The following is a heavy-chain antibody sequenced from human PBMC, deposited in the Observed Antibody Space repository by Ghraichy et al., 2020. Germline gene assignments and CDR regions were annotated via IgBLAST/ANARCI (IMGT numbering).Heavy chain of an antibody. J-gene: IGHJ4*02. CDR2: IFVGTNNT. Sequence: SVKVSCKASGSPFPTTAMQWVRQARGQRLEWIGWIFVGTNNTNYAEKFEERVTMSWDKSTSTATLELSSLRSEDTAVYYCAADSVRGTDVDLWGQGTLVTVSS. V-gene: IGHV1-58*02. CDR3: AADSVRGTDVDL. D-gene: IGHD5-12*01. CDR1: GSPFPTTA.